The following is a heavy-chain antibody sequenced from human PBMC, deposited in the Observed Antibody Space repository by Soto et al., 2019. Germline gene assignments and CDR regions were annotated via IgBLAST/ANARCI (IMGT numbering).Heavy chain of an antibody. CDR1: CGSINDYY. D-gene: IGHD6-6*01. J-gene: IGHJ5*02. CDR2: XYYSGXA. Sequence: TXXTLSLTCTVSCGSINDYYWNWIRQPPGKGLEWIGYXYYSGXAHYNHYLKSXXSISVDTXXKQVYLKLTSVTAADTAMYYCARASIAYPGFDPWGQGTLVTVSS. CDR3: ARASIAYPGFDP. V-gene: IGHV4-59*01.